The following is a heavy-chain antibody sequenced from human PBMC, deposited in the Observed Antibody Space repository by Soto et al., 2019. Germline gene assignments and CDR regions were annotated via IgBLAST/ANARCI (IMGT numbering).Heavy chain of an antibody. CDR3: AKVREGDHDFDY. Sequence: QVQLQESGPGLVKPSQTLSLTCIVSGGSISSDGYYWSWIRQHPGKGLEWIGYIYYSGSTYYNPSPKSRVTISVDTSKNQFSLKLSSVTAADTAVYYCAKVREGDHDFDYWGQGTLVTVSS. CDR2: IYYSGST. CDR1: GGSISSDGYY. V-gene: IGHV4-31*03. J-gene: IGHJ4*02. D-gene: IGHD2-21*02.